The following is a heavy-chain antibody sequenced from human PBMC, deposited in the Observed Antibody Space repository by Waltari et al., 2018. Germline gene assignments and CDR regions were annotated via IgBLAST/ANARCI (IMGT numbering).Heavy chain of an antibody. CDR3: ARARGEYISYYYMDV. D-gene: IGHD3-9*01. CDR1: GFTFSSYA. J-gene: IGHJ6*03. Sequence: QVQLVESGGGVVQPGRSLRLSCAASGFTFSSYAMHWVRQAPGKGLEWVAVISYYGSNKYYADAVKGRFTISRDNSKNTLYLQMNSLRAEDTAVYYCARARGEYISYYYMDVWGKGTTVTVSS. CDR2: ISYYGSNK. V-gene: IGHV3-30-3*01.